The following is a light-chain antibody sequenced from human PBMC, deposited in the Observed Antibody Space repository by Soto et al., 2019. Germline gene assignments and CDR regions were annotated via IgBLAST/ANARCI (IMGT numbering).Light chain of an antibody. CDR1: QTVSSSY. J-gene: IGKJ1*01. CDR3: QQSGSSPTWT. V-gene: IGKV3-20*01. CDR2: GAS. Sequence: DIVMTQSPATLSLSPGERATLSCRASQTVSSSYLAWYQQKPGQAPRLLIYGASSRATGIPDRFSGSGSGTDFTLTISRLEPEDFAVYYCQQSGSSPTWTFGQGTTVEIK.